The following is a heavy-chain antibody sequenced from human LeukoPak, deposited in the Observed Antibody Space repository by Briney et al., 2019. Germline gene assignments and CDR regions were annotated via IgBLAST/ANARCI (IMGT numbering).Heavy chain of an antibody. J-gene: IGHJ5*02. V-gene: IGHV4-59*01. D-gene: IGHD6-6*01. CDR1: KASMSSAY. Sequence: SETLSLTCILPKASMSSAYWSCIRQPPGKGLEWIGYIYYSGSTNYNPSLKSRVTISVDTPKNQFSLRLTSVTAADTAVYYCARGGGYSSSYNWFDPWGQGTLVTVSS. CDR2: IYYSGST. CDR3: ARGGGYSSSYNWFDP.